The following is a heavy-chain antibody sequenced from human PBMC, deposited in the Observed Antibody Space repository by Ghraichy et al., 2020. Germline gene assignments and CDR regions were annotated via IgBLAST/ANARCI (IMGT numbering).Heavy chain of an antibody. Sequence: LSLTCAASGFTFSSYEMNWVRQAPGKGLEWVSYISSSGSTIYYADSVKGRFTISRDNAKNSLYLQMNSLRAEDTAVYYCATIAGYCSGGSCYSGIDAFDIWGQGTMVTVSS. CDR3: ATIAGYCSGGSCYSGIDAFDI. J-gene: IGHJ3*02. V-gene: IGHV3-48*03. D-gene: IGHD2-15*01. CDR2: ISSSGSTI. CDR1: GFTFSSYE.